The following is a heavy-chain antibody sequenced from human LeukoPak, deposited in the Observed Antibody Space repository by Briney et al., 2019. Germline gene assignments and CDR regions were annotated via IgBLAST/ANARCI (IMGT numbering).Heavy chain of an antibody. CDR2: ISSSGGST. CDR1: GFTVRSFY. CDR3: AKLLGPLPDY. Sequence: GGSLRLSCAASGFTVRSFYMTWVRQAPGKGLEWVSAISSSGGSTYYADSVKGRFTFSRDNSRNTLYLQMNSLRAEDTAIYYCAKLLGPLPDYWGQGTLVTVSS. D-gene: IGHD2-15*01. V-gene: IGHV3-23*01. J-gene: IGHJ4*02.